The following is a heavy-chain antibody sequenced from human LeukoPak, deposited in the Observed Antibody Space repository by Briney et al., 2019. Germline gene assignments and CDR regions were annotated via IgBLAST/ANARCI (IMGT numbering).Heavy chain of an antibody. D-gene: IGHD6-13*01. CDR3: AREVKAAAGFYYYYYMDV. CDR1: GGSFSGYY. Sequence: PSETLSLTCAVYGGSFSGYYWSWIRQPPGKGLEWIGEINHSGSTNYNPSLKSRVTISVDTSKNQFSLKLSSVTAADTAVYYCAREVKAAAGFYYYYYMDVWGKGTTVTVSS. V-gene: IGHV4-34*01. CDR2: INHSGST. J-gene: IGHJ6*03.